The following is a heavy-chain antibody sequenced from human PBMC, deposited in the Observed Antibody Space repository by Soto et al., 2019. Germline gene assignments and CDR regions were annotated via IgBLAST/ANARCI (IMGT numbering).Heavy chain of an antibody. CDR1: GYSSTRYG. D-gene: IGHD1-26*01. CDR3: AGDRAGGSYYFDY. Sequence: QVQLVQSGAEVKKPGASVKVSCKASGYSSTRYGISWVRQAPGQGLEWMGWISAYNGNTNYAQKLQGRVTMTTDTATSTAYMERRSLRSDDTAVYYCAGDRAGGSYYFDYWGQGTLVTVSS. CDR2: ISAYNGNT. J-gene: IGHJ4*02. V-gene: IGHV1-18*01.